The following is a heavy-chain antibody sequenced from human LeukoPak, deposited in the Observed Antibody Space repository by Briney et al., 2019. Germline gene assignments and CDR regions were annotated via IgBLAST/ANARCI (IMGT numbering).Heavy chain of an antibody. CDR2: INHSGST. CDR1: GGSFSGYY. D-gene: IGHD3-3*01. V-gene: IGHV4-34*01. Sequence: NPSETLSLTCAVCGGSFSGYYWSWIRQPPGKGLEWIGEINHSGSTNYNPSLKSRVTVSVDTSKNQFSLKLSSVTAADTAVYYCASLPERGSYDFWSGSIASFDYWGQGTLVTVSS. J-gene: IGHJ4*02. CDR3: ASLPERGSYDFWSGSIASFDY.